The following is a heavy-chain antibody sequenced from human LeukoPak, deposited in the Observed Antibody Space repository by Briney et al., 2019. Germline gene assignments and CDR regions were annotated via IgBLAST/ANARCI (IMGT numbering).Heavy chain of an antibody. CDR3: ARVRSITMVRGARPGAFDI. Sequence: GGSLRLSCTASGFTFGDYAMSWVRQAPEKGLEWVSAISESGSSTYYVDSVRGRFTISRDNSKITLYLQMNSLRAEDTAVCYCARVRSITMVRGARPGAFDIWGQGTMVTVSS. V-gene: IGHV3-23*01. CDR1: GFTFGDYA. CDR2: ISESGSST. D-gene: IGHD3-10*01. J-gene: IGHJ3*02.